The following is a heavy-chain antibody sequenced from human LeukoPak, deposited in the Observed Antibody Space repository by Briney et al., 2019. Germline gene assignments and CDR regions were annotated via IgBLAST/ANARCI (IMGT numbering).Heavy chain of an antibody. CDR2: IMPLFGTA. CDR1: GGTFNNSA. D-gene: IGHD5-12*01. J-gene: IGHJ4*02. V-gene: IGHV1-69*05. Sequence: SVKVSCKTSGGTFNNSAISWVRQAPGQGLEWLGGIMPLFGTAGYAQKFQGRVTMTRNTSISTAYMELSSLRSEDTAVYYCARGPLAVWWLRSAHGEVDYWGQGTLVTVSS. CDR3: ARGPLAVWWLRSAHGEVDY.